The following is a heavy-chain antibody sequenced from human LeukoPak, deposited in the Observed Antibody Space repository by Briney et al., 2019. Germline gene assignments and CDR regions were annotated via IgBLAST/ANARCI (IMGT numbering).Heavy chain of an antibody. CDR1: GGTFSSYA. D-gene: IGHD6-6*01. Sequence: SVKVSCKASGGTFSSYAISWVRQAPGQGLEWMGGIIPIFGTANYAQKFQGRVTITADESTSTAYMELSSLRSEDTAVYYCASEFEYSSSSHMMGALHWGQGTLVTVSS. CDR2: IIPIFGTA. J-gene: IGHJ4*02. CDR3: ASEFEYSSSSHMMGALH. V-gene: IGHV1-69*13.